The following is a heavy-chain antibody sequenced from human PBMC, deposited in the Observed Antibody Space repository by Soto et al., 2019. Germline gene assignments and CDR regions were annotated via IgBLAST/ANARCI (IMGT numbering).Heavy chain of an antibody. CDR3: ATPGGSYYGGFDY. V-gene: IGHV1-69*13. Sequence: SVKVSCKASGGTFSSYAISWVRQAPGQGLEWMGGIIPIFGTANYAQKFQGRVTITADESTGTAYMELSSLRSEDTAVYYCATPGGSYYGGFDYWGQGTLVTVSS. CDR2: IIPIFGTA. CDR1: GGTFSSYA. J-gene: IGHJ4*02. D-gene: IGHD1-26*01.